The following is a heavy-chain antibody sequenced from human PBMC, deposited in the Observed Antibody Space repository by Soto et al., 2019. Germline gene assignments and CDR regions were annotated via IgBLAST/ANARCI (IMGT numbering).Heavy chain of an antibody. CDR3: AREEHQRPSDGYYYYYYMDV. D-gene: IGHD6-25*01. V-gene: IGHV3-74*01. J-gene: IGHJ6*03. CDR1: GFTFSSYW. Sequence: PGGSLRLSCAASGFTFSSYWMHWVRQAPGKGLVWVSRINSDGSSTSYADSVKGRFTISRDNAKNTLYLQMNSLRAEDTAVYYCAREEHQRPSDGYYYYYYMDVWGKGTTVTVSS. CDR2: INSDGSST.